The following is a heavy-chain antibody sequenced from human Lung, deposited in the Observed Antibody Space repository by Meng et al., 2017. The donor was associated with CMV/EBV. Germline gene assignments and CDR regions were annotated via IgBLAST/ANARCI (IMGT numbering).Heavy chain of an antibody. V-gene: IGHV4-59*01. J-gene: IGHJ4*02. Sequence: QVQLQESGPGLVKPSETLSVTCTVSGGYIHNYYWGWIRQPPGKGLEWIGQIYSNGNTNYNPSLGSRVTISVDTSKSQFSLHLRSVTTEDMAVYFCARAGHFFDYGDFWGPGILVTVSS. CDR1: GGYIHNYY. D-gene: IGHD3-16*01. CDR2: IYSNGNT. CDR3: ARAGHFFDYGDF.